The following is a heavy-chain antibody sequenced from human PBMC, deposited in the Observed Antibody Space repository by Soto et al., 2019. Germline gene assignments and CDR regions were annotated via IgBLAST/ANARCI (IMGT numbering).Heavy chain of an antibody. Sequence: PGGSLRLSCAASGFTFSSYAMRWVRQAPGKGLEWVAVISYDGSNKYYADSVKGRFTISRDNSKNTLYLQMNSLRAEDTAVYYCATDYYGSGSYYSDYWGQGTLVTVSS. CDR3: ATDYYGSGSYYSDY. CDR1: GFTFSSYA. V-gene: IGHV3-30-3*01. D-gene: IGHD3-10*01. CDR2: ISYDGSNK. J-gene: IGHJ4*02.